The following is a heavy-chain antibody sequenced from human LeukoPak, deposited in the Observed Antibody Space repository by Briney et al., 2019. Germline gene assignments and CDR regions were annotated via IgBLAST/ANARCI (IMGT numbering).Heavy chain of an antibody. CDR3: LRRDGSVWYADDY. V-gene: IGHV4-4*07. Sequence: PSETLSLTCTVSGGSISSYYWSWIRQSAGQGLEWIGRISPSGDTNYNPSLKSRVAMSVDTSKNQFSLTLMSLTAADTAVYARLRRDGSVWYADDYWGLGTLVTVSS. CDR2: ISPSGDT. CDR1: GGSISSYY. D-gene: IGHD6-19*01. J-gene: IGHJ4*02.